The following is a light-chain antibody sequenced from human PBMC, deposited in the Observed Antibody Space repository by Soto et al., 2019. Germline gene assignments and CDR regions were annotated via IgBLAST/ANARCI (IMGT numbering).Light chain of an antibody. Sequence: DIQMTQSPSSLSASVGDRVTITCLSSQSISSYLNWYQQKPGKAPKLLIFAASSLQSGVPARFSGSGSGTDFTLSINSLQPEDFATYYCQQAYSFPITFGQGTRLEIK. V-gene: IGKV1-39*01. J-gene: IGKJ5*01. CDR1: QSISSY. CDR3: QQAYSFPIT. CDR2: AAS.